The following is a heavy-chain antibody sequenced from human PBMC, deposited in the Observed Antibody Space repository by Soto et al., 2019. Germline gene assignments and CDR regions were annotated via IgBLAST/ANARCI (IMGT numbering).Heavy chain of an antibody. J-gene: IGHJ6*02. CDR3: ARVPITMVRGVIYDYGMDV. CDR1: GGSISSSSYY. V-gene: IGHV4-39*01. D-gene: IGHD3-10*01. CDR2: IYYSGCT. Sequence: SETLSLTCTVSGGSISSSSYYWGWIRQPPGKGLEWIGSIYYSGCTYYNPSLRSRVTISVDTSKNQFSLKLSSVTAADTAVYYCARVPITMVRGVIYDYGMDVWGQGTTVTVSS.